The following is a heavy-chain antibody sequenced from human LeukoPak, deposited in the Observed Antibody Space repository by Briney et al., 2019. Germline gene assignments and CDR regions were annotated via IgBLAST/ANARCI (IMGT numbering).Heavy chain of an antibody. CDR2: IRYDGSNK. Sequence: GGSLRLSCAASGFTFSSYGMHWVRQAPGKGLEWVAFIRYDGSNKYYADSVEGRFTISRDNSKNTLYLRMNSLRAEDTAVYYCAKVFPGLVDYFDYWGQGTLVTVSS. V-gene: IGHV3-30*02. D-gene: IGHD3/OR15-3a*01. CDR1: GFTFSSYG. CDR3: AKVFPGLVDYFDY. J-gene: IGHJ4*02.